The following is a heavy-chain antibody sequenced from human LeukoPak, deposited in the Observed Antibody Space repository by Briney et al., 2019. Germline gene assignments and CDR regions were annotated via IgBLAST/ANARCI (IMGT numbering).Heavy chain of an antibody. J-gene: IGHJ4*02. V-gene: IGHV3-33*01. D-gene: IGHD2-21*01. CDR2: IWYDGSDK. CDR1: GYTFSRHG. CDR3: ARLWGSVSGYFDY. Sequence: GGFLRLSCAVSGYTFSRHGMHWVRQAPGKGLEWVAAIWYDGSDKYYADSVKGRFTISRDNSKNMLYLQMDSLRAEDTALYYCARLWGSVSGYFDYWGQGTLVTVSS.